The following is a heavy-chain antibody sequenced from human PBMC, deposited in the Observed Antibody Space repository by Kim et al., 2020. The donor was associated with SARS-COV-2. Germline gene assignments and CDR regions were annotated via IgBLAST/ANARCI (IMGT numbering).Heavy chain of an antibody. J-gene: IGHJ4*02. CDR3: ARAQQGLVREGFDY. CDR2: INTNTGNP. CDR1: GYIFTSYA. D-gene: IGHD6-19*01. V-gene: IGHV7-4-1*02. Sequence: ASVKVSCKASGYIFTSYAMNWVRQAPGQGLEWMGWINTNTGNPTYAQGFTGRFVFSLDTSVSTAYLQISSLKAEDTAVDYCARAQQGLVREGFDYWGQGTLVTVSS.